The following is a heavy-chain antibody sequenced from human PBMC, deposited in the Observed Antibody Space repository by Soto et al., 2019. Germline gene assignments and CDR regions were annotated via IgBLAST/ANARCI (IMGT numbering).Heavy chain of an antibody. J-gene: IGHJ4*02. V-gene: IGHV3-30*18. D-gene: IGHD1-26*01. CDR2: ISYDGSNK. CDR3: AKGYPPVGATNWGMDY. CDR1: GCTFSSYG. Sequence: GGSLRLSCAASGCTFSSYGMHWVRQAPGKGLEWVAVISYDGSNKYYADSVKGRFTISRANSKNTLYLQMNSLRAEDTAVYYCAKGYPPVGATNWGMDYWGQGTLVTVSS.